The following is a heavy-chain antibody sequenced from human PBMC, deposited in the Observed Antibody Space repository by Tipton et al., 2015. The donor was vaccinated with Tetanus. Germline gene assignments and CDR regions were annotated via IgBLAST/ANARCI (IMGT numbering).Heavy chain of an antibody. J-gene: IGHJ5*02. D-gene: IGHD2-8*02. CDR1: GGSISNYY. Sequence: TLSLTCSVSGGSISNYYWNWIRQSPGKGLQWIGYMYYSGTTHYNPSLKSRVTISIDRSKNQLSLKLTSVTAADTAVYYCARATSTGPAYNWFDPWGQGTLVTVSS. CDR3: ARATSTGPAYNWFDP. V-gene: IGHV4-59*12. CDR2: MYYSGTT.